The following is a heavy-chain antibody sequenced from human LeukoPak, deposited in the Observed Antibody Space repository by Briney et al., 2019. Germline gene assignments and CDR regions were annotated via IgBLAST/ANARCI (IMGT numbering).Heavy chain of an antibody. D-gene: IGHD3-22*01. CDR3: ARLDYDSSGSQDY. CDR1: GGSFSGYY. CDR2: INHSGGT. Sequence: SETLSLTCAVFGGSFSGYYWSWIRQPPGKGLEWIGEINHSGGTNYNPSLKSRVTISADTSKNQFSLKLSSVTAADTAVYYCARLDYDSSGSQDYWGQGTLVTVSS. J-gene: IGHJ4*02. V-gene: IGHV4-34*01.